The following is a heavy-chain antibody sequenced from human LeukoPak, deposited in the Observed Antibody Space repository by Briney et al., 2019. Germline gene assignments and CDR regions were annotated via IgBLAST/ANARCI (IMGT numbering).Heavy chain of an antibody. V-gene: IGHV4-59*11. Sequence: SETLSLTCTVSGGSFSNHYWSWIRQPPGKGLERIGYIYHTGSTNYNPPLKSRVTISVDTSKNQFSLKLSSLTAADTAVYYCARGNYVDWFDPWGQGTQVTVSS. D-gene: IGHD1-7*01. CDR3: ARGNYVDWFDP. CDR1: GGSFSNHY. CDR2: IYHTGST. J-gene: IGHJ5*02.